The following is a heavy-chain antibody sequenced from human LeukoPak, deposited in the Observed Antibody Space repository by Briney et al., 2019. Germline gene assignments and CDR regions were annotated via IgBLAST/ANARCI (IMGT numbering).Heavy chain of an antibody. CDR3: ARVDYYGSEYYFDY. CDR1: GFTFDDYG. D-gene: IGHD3-10*01. Sequence: GGSLRLSCAASGFTFDDYGMSWVRQAPGKGLEWVSGINWNGSSTGYADSVKGRFTISRDNAKNSLYLQMNSPGAEDTALYYCARVDYYGSEYYFDYWGQGTLVTVSS. J-gene: IGHJ4*02. V-gene: IGHV3-20*04. CDR2: INWNGSST.